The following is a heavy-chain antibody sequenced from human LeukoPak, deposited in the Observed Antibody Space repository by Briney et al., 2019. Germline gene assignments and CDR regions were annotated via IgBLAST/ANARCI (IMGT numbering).Heavy chain of an antibody. V-gene: IGHV4-34*01. CDR2: INHSGST. J-gene: IGHJ4*02. CDR3: ARGLALD. D-gene: IGHD6-19*01. Sequence: PSETLSLTCAVYGGCFSGYYWSWIRQPPGKGLEWIGEINHSGSTNYNPSLKSRVTISVDTSKNQFSLKLSAVTAADTAVCFTARGLALDWGQGTLVTVSS. CDR1: GGCFSGYY.